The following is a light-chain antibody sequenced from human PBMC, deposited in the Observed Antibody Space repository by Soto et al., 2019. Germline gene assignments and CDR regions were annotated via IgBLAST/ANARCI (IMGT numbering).Light chain of an antibody. CDR2: DAS. CDR3: QQHSNWPLT. Sequence: EIVMTQSPATLSVSPGERATLSCRASQSVGSDLAWYQQKPGQAPRLLIFDASNRATGIPVRFSGSGSGTDFTLTISSLEPEDFTVYYCQQHSNWPLTFGGGTKVDIK. V-gene: IGKV3-11*01. CDR1: QSVGSD. J-gene: IGKJ4*01.